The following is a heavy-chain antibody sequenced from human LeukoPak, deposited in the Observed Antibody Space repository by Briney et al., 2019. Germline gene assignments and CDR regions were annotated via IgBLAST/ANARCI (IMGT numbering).Heavy chain of an antibody. V-gene: IGHV4-30-2*01. CDR3: AGWPPYSSSSAPGDAFDI. CDR2: IYHSGST. J-gene: IGHJ3*02. Sequence: PSETLSLTCTVSGGSISSGGYYWSWIRQPPGKGLEWIGYIYHSGSTYYNPSLKSRVTISVDRSKNQFSLKLSSVTAADTAVYYCAGWPPYSSSSAPGDAFDIWGQGTMVTVSS. D-gene: IGHD6-6*01. CDR1: GGSISSGGYY.